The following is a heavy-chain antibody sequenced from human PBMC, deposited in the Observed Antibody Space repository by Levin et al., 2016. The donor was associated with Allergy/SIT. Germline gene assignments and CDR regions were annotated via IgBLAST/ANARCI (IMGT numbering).Heavy chain of an antibody. CDR2: IYYSGST. D-gene: IGHD6-13*01. CDR1: GGSISSYY. J-gene: IGHJ4*02. Sequence: SETLSLTCTVSGGSISSYYWSWIRQPPGKGLEWIGYIYYSGSTNYNPSLKSRVTISVDTSKNQFSLKLSSVTAADTAVYYCARVICVYSSSCFFDYWGQGTLVTVSS. CDR3: ARVICVYSSSCFFDY. V-gene: IGHV4-59*01.